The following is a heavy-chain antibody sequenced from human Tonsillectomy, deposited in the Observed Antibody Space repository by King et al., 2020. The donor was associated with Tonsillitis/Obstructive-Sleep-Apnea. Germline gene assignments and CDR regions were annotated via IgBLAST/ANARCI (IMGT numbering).Heavy chain of an antibody. CDR3: AKGVGITVTIDAFDI. CDR1: GFTFSSYA. V-gene: IGHV3-23*04. CDR2: IIGSDGRT. Sequence: VQLVESGGGLVQPGGSLRLSCAASGFTFSSYALSWVRQAPGKGFEWGSCIIGSDGRTYYADSGKGRFTISRDNSKNTLYLQMNSLRAEDTAVYYCAKGVGITVTIDAFDIWGQGTMVTVSS. J-gene: IGHJ3*02. D-gene: IGHD4-11*01.